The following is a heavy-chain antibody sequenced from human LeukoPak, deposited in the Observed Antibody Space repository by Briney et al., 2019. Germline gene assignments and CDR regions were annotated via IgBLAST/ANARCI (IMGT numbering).Heavy chain of an antibody. CDR3: VRERYSSGWYVDY. V-gene: IGHV3-7*03. D-gene: IGHD6-19*01. CDR1: GFTFSSYW. J-gene: IGHJ4*02. CDR2: IRPDGSEE. Sequence: GGSLRLSCAASGFTFSSYWMSWVRQTPGKGLEWVANIRPDGSEEQYVDSTKGRFSISRDNAQNSLYLQMNSLKTEDTAVYYCVRERYSSGWYVDYWGQGTLVTVSS.